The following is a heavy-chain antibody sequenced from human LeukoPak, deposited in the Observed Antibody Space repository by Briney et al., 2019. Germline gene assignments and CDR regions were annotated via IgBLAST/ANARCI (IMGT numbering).Heavy chain of an antibody. J-gene: IGHJ3*02. D-gene: IGHD3-22*01. CDR2: IYPGDSDT. V-gene: IGHV5-51*01. CDR1: GYSFISYW. Sequence: GESLKISCKGSGYSFISYWIGWVRQMPGKGLEWMGIIYPGDSDTRYSPSFQGQVTISADKSISTAYLQWSSLKASDTAMYYCASKGPSLGYYDSKPDAFDIWGQGTMVTVSS. CDR3: ASKGPSLGYYDSKPDAFDI.